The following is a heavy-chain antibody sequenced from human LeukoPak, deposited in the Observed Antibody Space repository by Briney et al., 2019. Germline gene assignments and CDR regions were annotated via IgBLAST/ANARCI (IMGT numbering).Heavy chain of an antibody. Sequence: PGGSLGLSCAASGFTVSSNYMTWFRRAPGKGLEWVSTIYTGGSTYYADSLEGRFTISRDNSRNTLYLQMNSLRADDTAVYYCARGYGVPGVYFYFDYWGQGTLVTVSS. CDR1: GFTVSSNY. D-gene: IGHD5/OR15-5a*01. J-gene: IGHJ4*02. CDR3: ARGYGVPGVYFYFDY. V-gene: IGHV3-66*02. CDR2: IYTGGST.